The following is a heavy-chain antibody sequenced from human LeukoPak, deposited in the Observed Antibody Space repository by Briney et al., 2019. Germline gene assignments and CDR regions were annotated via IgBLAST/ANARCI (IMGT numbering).Heavy chain of an antibody. CDR3: ARGRRFDY. CDR1: GGSFSGYY. J-gene: IGHJ4*02. Sequence: SETLSLTCAVYGGSFSGYYWSWIRQPPGKGLEWIGEINHSGSTNYNPSLKSRVTISVDTSKNQFSLKLSSVTAADTAVYYCARGRRFDYWGQGALVTVSS. CDR2: INHSGST. V-gene: IGHV4-34*01.